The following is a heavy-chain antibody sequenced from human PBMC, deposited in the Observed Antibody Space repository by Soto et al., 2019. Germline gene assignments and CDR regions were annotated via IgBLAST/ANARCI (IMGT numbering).Heavy chain of an antibody. D-gene: IGHD2-21*02. V-gene: IGHV3-23*01. J-gene: IGHJ5*02. Sequence: GSLRLSCAASGFTFSSYAMSWVRQAPGKVLEWVSAISGSGGSTYYADSVKGRFTISRDNSKNTLYLQMNSLRAEDTAVYYCAKHYCGGDCYPVMGNWFDPWGQGTLVTVSS. CDR1: GFTFSSYA. CDR3: AKHYCGGDCYPVMGNWFDP. CDR2: ISGSGGST.